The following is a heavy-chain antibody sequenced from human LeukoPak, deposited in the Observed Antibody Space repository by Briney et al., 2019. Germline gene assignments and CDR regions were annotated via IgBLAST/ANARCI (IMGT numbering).Heavy chain of an antibody. CDR1: GFTFSSYG. CDR3: AKLGYCSSSSCSYFDY. Sequence: PGGSLRLSCAASGFTFSSYGMHWVRQAPGKGLEWVAFIRYDGSNKYYADSVKGRFTISRDNSKNTLYLQMNSLRPEDTAAYYCAKLGYCSSSSCSYFDYWGQGTLVTVSS. CDR2: IRYDGSNK. V-gene: IGHV3-30*02. J-gene: IGHJ4*02. D-gene: IGHD2-2*01.